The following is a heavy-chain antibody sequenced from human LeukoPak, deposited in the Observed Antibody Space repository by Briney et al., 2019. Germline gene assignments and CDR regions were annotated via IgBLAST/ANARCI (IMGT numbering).Heavy chain of an antibody. CDR2: IVVGSGNT. CDR3: AASNSSGYDRYHLDY. CDR1: GFTFSSSA. Sequence: ASVKVSCKASGFTFSSSAIQWVRQARGQRLEGIGWIVVGSGNTNCAQKFQERVTITRDMSTSTAYMELSSLRSEDTAFYYCAASNSSGYDRYHLDYWGQGTLVTVSS. V-gene: IGHV1-58*02. D-gene: IGHD3-22*01. J-gene: IGHJ4*02.